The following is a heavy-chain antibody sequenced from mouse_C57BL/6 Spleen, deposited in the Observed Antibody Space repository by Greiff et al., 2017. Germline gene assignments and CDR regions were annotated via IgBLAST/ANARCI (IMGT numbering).Heavy chain of an antibody. CDR3: EMGGNKSSYDYAMDY. V-gene: IGHV1-74*01. Sequence: QVQLQQSGAELVKPGASVKVSCKASGYTFTSYGMHWVKQRPGQGLEWIGRIHPSDSDTYYNQKFKGKDTMTVDKSSSTAFMLLSSLTSEVDAVYYCEMGGNKSSYDYAMDYWGQGTSVTVSS. CDR1: GYTFTSYG. D-gene: IGHD6-5*01. CDR2: IHPSDSDT. J-gene: IGHJ4*01.